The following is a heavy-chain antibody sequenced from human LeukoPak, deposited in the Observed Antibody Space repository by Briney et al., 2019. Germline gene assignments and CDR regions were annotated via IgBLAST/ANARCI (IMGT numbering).Heavy chain of an antibody. D-gene: IGHD6-19*01. J-gene: IGHJ3*02. Sequence: ASVKVTCKASGYTFTSYGISWVRQAPGQGLEWMGWISAYNGNTNYAQNLQGRVTMTTDTSTSTAYMELRSLRSDDTAVYYCAREASSGIDAFDIWGQGTMVTVSS. CDR1: GYTFTSYG. CDR2: ISAYNGNT. CDR3: AREASSGIDAFDI. V-gene: IGHV1-18*01.